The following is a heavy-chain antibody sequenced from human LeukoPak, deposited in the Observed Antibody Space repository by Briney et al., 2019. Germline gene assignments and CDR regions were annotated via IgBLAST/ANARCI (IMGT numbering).Heavy chain of an antibody. Sequence: RSSETLSLTCTVSGGSISSSSYYWGWIRQPPGKGLEWIGSIYYSGSTYYNPSLKSRVTISVDTSKNQFSLKLSSVTAADTAVYYCARHLTTMIVVPHFDYWGQGTLVTVSS. CDR3: ARHLTTMIVVPHFDY. CDR2: IYYSGST. CDR1: GGSISSSSYY. D-gene: IGHD3-22*01. V-gene: IGHV4-39*01. J-gene: IGHJ4*02.